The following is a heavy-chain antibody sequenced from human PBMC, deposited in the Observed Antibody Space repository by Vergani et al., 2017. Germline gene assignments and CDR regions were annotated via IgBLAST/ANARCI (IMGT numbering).Heavy chain of an antibody. D-gene: IGHD2-8*01. Sequence: QVQLQQWGAGLLKPSETLSLTCAVYGGSFSGYYWSWIRQPPGKGLEWIGEINHSGSTNYNPSLKSRVTISGYTSKNQFSLKLSSVNAADTAVYYCARGFRPKKPVMVYAILFWFDPWGQGTLVTVSS. J-gene: IGHJ5*02. CDR2: INHSGST. CDR3: ARGFRPKKPVMVYAILFWFDP. V-gene: IGHV4-34*01. CDR1: GGSFSGYY.